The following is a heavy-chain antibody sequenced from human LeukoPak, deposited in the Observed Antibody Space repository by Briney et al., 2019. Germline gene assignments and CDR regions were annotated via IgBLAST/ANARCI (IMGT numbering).Heavy chain of an antibody. CDR1: GGSISSSNYC. D-gene: IGHD3-10*01. J-gene: IGHJ4*02. Sequence: PSETLSLTCTVSGGSISSSNYCWGWIRQPPGKGLEWIGSIYYSGSTYYNPSLKSRVTISVDTSKNQFSLKLSSVTAADTAVYYCARQRITMVRGVVITPTFFDYWGQGTLVTVSS. CDR3: ARQRITMVRGVVITPTFFDY. V-gene: IGHV4-39*01. CDR2: IYYSGST.